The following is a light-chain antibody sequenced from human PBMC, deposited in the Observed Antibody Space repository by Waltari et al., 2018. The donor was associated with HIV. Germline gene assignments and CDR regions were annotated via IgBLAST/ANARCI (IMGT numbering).Light chain of an antibody. J-gene: IGKJ1*01. CDR1: QSIGNF. CDR3: QQTYSNPRT. CDR2: ATS. V-gene: IGKV1-39*01. Sequence: DIQMTQSPSSLSASVGDRVTITCRTSQSIGNFLNWYQQKPGKASNLLVYATSSLHSGVPSRFSGSGSGTDFTLTISSLQPGDVATYFCQQTYSNPRTFGPGTEVEIK.